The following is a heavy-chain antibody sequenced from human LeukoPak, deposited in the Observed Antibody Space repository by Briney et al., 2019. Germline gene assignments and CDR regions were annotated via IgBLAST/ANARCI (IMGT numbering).Heavy chain of an antibody. CDR2: IIPILGIA. V-gene: IGHV1-69*04. J-gene: IGHJ4*02. D-gene: IGHD2-15*01. CDR1: VGTLSNYA. Sequence: VSVSCKVSVGTLSNYAINWVGQAPGQGREWMGRIIPILGIADYAQNFQGPVTITVDTTTSTVYMDLSSLTSDATAMYYCARALRGGDYSAAYWGQGPLVPVSS. CDR3: ARALRGGDYSAAY.